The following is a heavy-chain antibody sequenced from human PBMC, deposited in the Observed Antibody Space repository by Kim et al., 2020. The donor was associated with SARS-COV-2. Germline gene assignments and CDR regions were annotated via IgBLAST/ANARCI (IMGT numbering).Heavy chain of an antibody. CDR1: GYTFTSYA. CDR3: ARGGAAAAPWGY. V-gene: IGHV1-3*01. CDR2: INAGNGNT. J-gene: IGHJ4*02. Sequence: ASVKVSCKASGYTFTSYAMHWVRQAPGQRLEWMGWINAGNGNTKYSQKFQGRVTITRDTSASTAYMELSSLRSEDTAVYYCARGGAAAAPWGYWGQGTLVTVSS. D-gene: IGHD6-13*01.